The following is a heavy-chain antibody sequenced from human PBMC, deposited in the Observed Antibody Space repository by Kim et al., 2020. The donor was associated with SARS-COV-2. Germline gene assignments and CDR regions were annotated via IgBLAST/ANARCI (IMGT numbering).Heavy chain of an antibody. CDR3: TTGLTLDY. CDR1: GFTFSNAW. J-gene: IGHJ4*02. CDR2: IKSKPDGGTT. V-gene: IGHV3-15*01. Sequence: GGSLRLSCAGSGFTFSNAWMNWVRQAPGKGLEWVGHIKSKPDGGTTDYAAPVKGRFTISRDDSKNTVFLQMNSLKTEDTAVYYCTTGLTLDYWGQGTL.